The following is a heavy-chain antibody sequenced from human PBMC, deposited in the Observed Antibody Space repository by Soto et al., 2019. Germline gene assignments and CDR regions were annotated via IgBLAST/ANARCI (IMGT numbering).Heavy chain of an antibody. CDR3: ARAKFPFFGGAPPSYMAV. CDR2: ISAYNGNT. V-gene: IGHV1-18*01. CDR1: GYTFTSYG. J-gene: IGHJ6*03. Sequence: ASVKVSCKASGYTFTSYGISWVRQAPGQGLEWMGWISAYNGNTNYAQKLQGRVTMTTDTSTSTAYMELRSLRSDDTAVYYCARAKFPFFGGAPPSYMAVGGKGPTVPVSS. D-gene: IGHD3-3*01.